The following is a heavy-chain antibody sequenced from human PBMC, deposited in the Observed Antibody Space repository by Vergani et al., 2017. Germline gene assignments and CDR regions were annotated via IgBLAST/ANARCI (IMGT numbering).Heavy chain of an antibody. Sequence: QLQLQESGPGLVKPSETLSLTCTVSGGSTSSSSYYWGWIRQPPGKGLEWIGSIYYSGSTYYNPSLKSRVTISVDTSKNQFSLKLSSVTAADTAVYFCARVLWGTIRNWFDPWGQGTLVTVSS. CDR1: GGSTSSSSYY. CDR3: ARVLWGTIRNWFDP. D-gene: IGHD3-3*01. J-gene: IGHJ5*02. CDR2: IYYSGST. V-gene: IGHV4-39*07.